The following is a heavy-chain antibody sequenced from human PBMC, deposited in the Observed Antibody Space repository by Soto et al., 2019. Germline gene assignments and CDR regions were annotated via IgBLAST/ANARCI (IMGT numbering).Heavy chain of an antibody. CDR3: AAVRGGTAMGDDAFDI. CDR1: GFTFTSSA. CDR2: IVVGSGNT. J-gene: IGHJ3*02. D-gene: IGHD5-18*01. V-gene: IGHV1-58*01. Sequence: GASVKVSCKASGFTFTSSAVQWVRQARGQRLEWIGWIVVGSGNTNYAQKFQERVTIPRDMSTSTAYMELSSLRSEDTAVYYCAAVRGGTAMGDDAFDIWGQGTMVTVSS.